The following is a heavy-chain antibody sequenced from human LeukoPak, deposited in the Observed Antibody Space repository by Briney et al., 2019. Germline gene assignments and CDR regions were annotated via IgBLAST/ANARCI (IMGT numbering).Heavy chain of an antibody. D-gene: IGHD2-15*01. J-gene: IGHJ6*03. Sequence: WGSLRLSCAASGFTFSSYWMHWVRQAPGKGLVWVSRINSDGSSTSYADSVKGRFAISRDNAKNTLYLQMNSLRAEDTAVYYCARGLGGSEYYYYYMDVWGKGTTVTVSS. CDR1: GFTFSSYW. CDR2: INSDGSST. V-gene: IGHV3-74*01. CDR3: ARGLGGSEYYYYYMDV.